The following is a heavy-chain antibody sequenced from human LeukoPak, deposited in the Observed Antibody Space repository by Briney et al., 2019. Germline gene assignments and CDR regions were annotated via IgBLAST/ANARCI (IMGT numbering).Heavy chain of an antibody. CDR3: ARDLVKYYYGSGSSQDS. D-gene: IGHD3-10*01. CDR2: ISSSSSYI. Sequence: GSLRLSCAASGFTFSSYSMNWVRQAPGKGLEWVSSISSSSSYIYYADSVKGRFTISRDNAKNSLYLQMNSLRAEDTAVYYCARDLVKYYYGSGSSQDSWGQGTLVTVSS. V-gene: IGHV3-21*01. J-gene: IGHJ4*02. CDR1: GFTFSSYS.